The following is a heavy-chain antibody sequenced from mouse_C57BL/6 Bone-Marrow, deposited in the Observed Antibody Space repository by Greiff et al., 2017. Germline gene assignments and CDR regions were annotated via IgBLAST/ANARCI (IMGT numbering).Heavy chain of an antibody. CDR1: GFSLSTFGMG. CDR3: ARIRVFITTVVDWYFDV. CDR2: IWWDDDK. Sequence: QVTLKVSGPGILQPSQTLSLTCSFSGFSLSTFGMGVGWIRQPSGKGLEWLAHIWWDDDKYYNPALKSRLTTSKDTSKNQVFLKIANVDTADTATYYCARIRVFITTVVDWYFDVWGTGTTVTVSS. J-gene: IGHJ1*03. V-gene: IGHV8-8*01. D-gene: IGHD1-1*01.